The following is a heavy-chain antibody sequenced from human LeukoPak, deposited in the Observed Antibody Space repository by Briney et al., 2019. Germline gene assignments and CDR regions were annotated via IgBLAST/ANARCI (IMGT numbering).Heavy chain of an antibody. CDR1: GGSISSYY. CDR3: ARDSGSYSYYYYYMDV. J-gene: IGHJ6*03. CDR2: IYTSGST. Sequence: SETLSLTCTVSGGSISSYYWSWIRQPAGKGLEWIGRIYTSGSTNYNPSLKSRVTMSVDTSKNQFSLKLSFVTAADTAVYYCARDSGSYSYYYYYMDVWGKGTTVTVSS. D-gene: IGHD1-26*01. V-gene: IGHV4-4*07.